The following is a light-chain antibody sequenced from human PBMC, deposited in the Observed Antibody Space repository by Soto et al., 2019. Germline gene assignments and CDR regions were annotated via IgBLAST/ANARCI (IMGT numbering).Light chain of an antibody. CDR1: QTISSNY. CDR3: QLYGSSPKT. Sequence: EIVLTQSPGTLSLSPGERATLSCRATQTISSNYLAWYRQKPGQAPKLLIHGASTRATGIPDRFSGSGSGTDFTLTISRLEPEDVAVYYCQLYGSSPKTFGQGTKVEF. V-gene: IGKV3-20*01. CDR2: GAS. J-gene: IGKJ1*01.